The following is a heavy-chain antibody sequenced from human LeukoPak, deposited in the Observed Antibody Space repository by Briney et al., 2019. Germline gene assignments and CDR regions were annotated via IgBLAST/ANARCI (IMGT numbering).Heavy chain of an antibody. CDR3: ARDCGFLTHDY. Sequence: PSETLSLTCTVSGGSISSSSYYWGWIRQPPGKGLEWIGSIYHSGSTSYNASLKSRVTISVDTSKNQFSLQLTSVTAADAAVYYCARDCGFLTHDYWGQGTLVTVSS. J-gene: IGHJ4*02. CDR2: IYHSGST. D-gene: IGHD2-21*02. CDR1: GGSISSSSYY. V-gene: IGHV4-39*07.